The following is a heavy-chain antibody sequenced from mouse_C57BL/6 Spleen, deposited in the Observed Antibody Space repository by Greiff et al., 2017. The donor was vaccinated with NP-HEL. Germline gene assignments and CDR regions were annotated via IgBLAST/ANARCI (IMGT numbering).Heavy chain of an antibody. CDR2: IDPSDSYT. CDR1: GYTFTSYW. V-gene: IGHV1-69*01. CDR3: ARCPLYYAMDY. J-gene: IGHJ4*01. Sequence: QVQLKQPGAELVMPGASVKLSCKASGYTFTSYWMHWVKQRPGQGLEWIGEIDPSDSYTNYNQKFKGKATLTVDKSSSTAYMQLSSLTSEDSAVYYCARCPLYYAMDYWGQGTSVTVSS.